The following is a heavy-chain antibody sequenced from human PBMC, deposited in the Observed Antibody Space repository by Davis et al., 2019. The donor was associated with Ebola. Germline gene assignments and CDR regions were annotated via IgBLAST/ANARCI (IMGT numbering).Heavy chain of an antibody. CDR1: GGSISSHY. J-gene: IGHJ4*02. CDR2: INYSGRT. Sequence: MPSETLSLTCTVSGGSISSHYWSWVRQPPGKGLEWIADINYSGRTNYNPSLASRVTISIATSKNQFSLNLSPVTAADTAVYYCARVGGDGSSHLEGLDSWGQGTLVTVSS. CDR3: ARVGGDGSSHLEGLDS. V-gene: IGHV4-59*11. D-gene: IGHD3-16*01.